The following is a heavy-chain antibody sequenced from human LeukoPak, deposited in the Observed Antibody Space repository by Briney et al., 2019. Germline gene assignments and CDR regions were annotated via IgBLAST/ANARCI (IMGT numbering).Heavy chain of an antibody. Sequence: GGSLRLSCAASGFTFSSYEMNWVRQAPGKGLEWVSAISGSGGSTYYADSVKGRFTISRDNSKNTLYLQMNSLRDEDTAVYYCAKGRPTYYDYVWGSYSGKEEDYWGQGTLVTVSS. CDR3: AKGRPTYYDYVWGSYSGKEEDY. D-gene: IGHD3-16*01. J-gene: IGHJ4*02. CDR1: GFTFSSYE. V-gene: IGHV3-23*01. CDR2: ISGSGGST.